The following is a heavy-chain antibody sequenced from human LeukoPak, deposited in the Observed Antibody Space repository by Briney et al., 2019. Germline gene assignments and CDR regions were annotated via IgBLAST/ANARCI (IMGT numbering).Heavy chain of an antibody. Sequence: GGSLRLSCAASGFTFSNAWMSWVRQAPGKGLEWVGRIKSKTDGGTTDYAAPVKGRFTISRDDSKNTLYLQMNSLKTEDTAVYYCTTDPVVVAVRGYRYREGGDYWGQGTLVTVSP. V-gene: IGHV3-15*01. CDR1: GFTFSNAW. CDR3: TTDPVVVAVRGYRYREGGDY. D-gene: IGHD2-15*01. J-gene: IGHJ4*02. CDR2: IKSKTDGGTT.